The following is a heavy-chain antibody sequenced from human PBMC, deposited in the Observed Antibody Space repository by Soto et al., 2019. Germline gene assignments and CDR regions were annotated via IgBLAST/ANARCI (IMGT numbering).Heavy chain of an antibody. CDR1: GFTFSSYW. CDR3: ARLALWFGELLYSFDYYYMDV. Sequence: GGSLRLSCAASGFTFSSYWMSWVRQAPGKGLEWVANIKQDGSEKYYVDSVKGRFTISRDNAKNSLYLQMNSLRAEDTAVYYCARLALWFGELLYSFDYYYMDVWGKGTTVTVSS. J-gene: IGHJ6*03. D-gene: IGHD3-10*01. V-gene: IGHV3-7*01. CDR2: IKQDGSEK.